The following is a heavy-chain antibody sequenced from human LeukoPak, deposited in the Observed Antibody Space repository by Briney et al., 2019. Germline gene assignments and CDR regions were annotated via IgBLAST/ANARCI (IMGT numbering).Heavy chain of an antibody. CDR1: GFTFSSYS. D-gene: IGHD3-3*01. V-gene: IGHV3-21*01. J-gene: IGHJ3*02. CDR2: ISSSSSYI. CDR3: ARSYYDFWSCSYGREKDEDDAFDI. Sequence: PGGSLRLSCAASGFTFSSYSMNWVRQAPGKGLEWVSSISSSSSYIYYADSVKGRFTISRDNAKNSLYLQMNILRAEDTAVYYCARSYYDFWSCSYGREKDEDDAFDIWGQGTMVTVSS.